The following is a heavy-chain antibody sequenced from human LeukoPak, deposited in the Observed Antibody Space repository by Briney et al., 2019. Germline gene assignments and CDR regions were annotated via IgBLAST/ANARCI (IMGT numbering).Heavy chain of an antibody. CDR2: IYYSGST. CDR1: GGSISSSSYY. CDR3: ARQKESLGIPIFNFDY. D-gene: IGHD3-3*01. V-gene: IGHV4-39*01. J-gene: IGHJ4*02. Sequence: SETLSLTCTVSGGSISSSSYYWGWIRQPPGKGLEWIGSIYYSGSTYYNPSLKSRVTISVDTSKNQFSLKLSSVTAADTAVYYCARQKESLGIPIFNFDYWGQGTLVTVSS.